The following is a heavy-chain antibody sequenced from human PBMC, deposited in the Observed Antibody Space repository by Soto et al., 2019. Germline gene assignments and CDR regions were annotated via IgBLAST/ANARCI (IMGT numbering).Heavy chain of an antibody. J-gene: IGHJ3*02. D-gene: IGHD1-26*01. CDR3: ARWGGSPETDAFDI. CDR2: IIPILGTA. Sequence: SVKVSCKASGGTFSSYAISWVRQAPGQGLEWMGGIIPILGTANYAQKFQGRVTITADESTSTAYMELSSLRSEDTAVYYCARWGGSPETDAFDIWGQGTMVTVSS. V-gene: IGHV1-69*13. CDR1: GGTFSSYA.